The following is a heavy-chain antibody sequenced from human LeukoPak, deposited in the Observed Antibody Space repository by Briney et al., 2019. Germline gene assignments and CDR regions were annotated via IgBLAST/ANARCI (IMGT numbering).Heavy chain of an antibody. Sequence: PSETLPLTCAVFGGSFSGYYLSWLRQPPGKGLEWIGEINHSGITNYNPSLKSRVTISVDTSKNQFSLKLSSVTAADTAVYYCARGAYYYDSSGYSPRLVYWGQGAMVTVSS. CDR2: INHSGIT. CDR1: GGSFSGYY. CDR3: ARGAYYYDSSGYSPRLVY. J-gene: IGHJ4*02. D-gene: IGHD3-22*01. V-gene: IGHV4-34*01.